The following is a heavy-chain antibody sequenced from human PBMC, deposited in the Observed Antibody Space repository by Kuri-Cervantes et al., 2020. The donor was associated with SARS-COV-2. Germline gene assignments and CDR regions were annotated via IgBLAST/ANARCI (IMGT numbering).Heavy chain of an antibody. V-gene: IGHV4-59*11. D-gene: IGHD4-23*01. CDR1: GGSISSHY. CDR3: ARLGGFLDV. CDR2: TYYSGST. Sequence: SETMSLTCTVAGGSISSHYWSWIRQPPGKGLEWIGYTYYSGSTNYNPSLKSRVTISVDTSKIQFSLKLVSVTAADTALYYCARLGGFLDVWGKGTTVTVSS. J-gene: IGHJ6*04.